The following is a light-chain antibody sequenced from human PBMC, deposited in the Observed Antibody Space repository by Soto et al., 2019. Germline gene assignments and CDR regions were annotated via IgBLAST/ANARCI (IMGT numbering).Light chain of an antibody. CDR1: QSVTINF. J-gene: IGKJ5*01. CDR2: DAS. CDR3: QQYGSSFIT. Sequence: ENVLTQSPGTLSLSPGERATLSWSASQSVTINFLAWYNQKPGQAPRLLIYDASSRATGIPDRFSGSGSGTDFTLTIRRLEPEDFAVYYCQQYGSSFITFGQGTRLEIK. V-gene: IGKV3-20*01.